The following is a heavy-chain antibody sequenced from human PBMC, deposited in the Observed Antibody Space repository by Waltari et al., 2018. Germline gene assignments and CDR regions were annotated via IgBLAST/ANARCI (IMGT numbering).Heavy chain of an antibody. V-gene: IGHV4-39*01. D-gene: IGHD3-3*01. CDR3: ARGLWSGWTDELVFDY. J-gene: IGHJ4*02. CDR1: GGSISSSSYY. Sequence: QLQLQESGPGLVKPSETLSLTCTVSGGSISSSSYYWGWIRQPPGKGLEWIGSIYYSGSTYYNPSLKSRVTISVDTSKNQFSLKLSSVTAADTAVYYCARGLWSGWTDELVFDYWGQGTLVTVSS. CDR2: IYYSGST.